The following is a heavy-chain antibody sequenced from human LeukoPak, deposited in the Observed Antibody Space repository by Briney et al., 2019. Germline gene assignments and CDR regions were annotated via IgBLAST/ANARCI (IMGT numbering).Heavy chain of an antibody. D-gene: IGHD2-2*01. V-gene: IGHV3-43D*03. J-gene: IGHJ6*03. CDR3: AKGGLPAYYYYYMDV. Sequence: PGRSLSLSSAASGFTFDDYAMNWVRQAPGKGLEWVSLISWDGGSTYYVDSVKGRFTISRDNSKNSLYLQMNSLRAEDTALYYCAKGGLPAYYYYYMDVGGKGATVTVS. CDR2: ISWDGGST. CDR1: GFTFDDYA.